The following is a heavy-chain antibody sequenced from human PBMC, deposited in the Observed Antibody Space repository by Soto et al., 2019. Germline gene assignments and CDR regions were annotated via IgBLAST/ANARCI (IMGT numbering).Heavy chain of an antibody. CDR2: ISGSGDST. J-gene: IGHJ5*02. Sequence: EVQLMESGGGLEQPGGSLRLSCAASGFTFSTYDMSWVRQGPGKGLEWVSAISGSGDSTYYADSVKGRFTISRDNSKNTLYLQMNSLRAEDTAVYYCAKVSASSSFVGLWDPEADWFDPWGQGTLVTVSS. V-gene: IGHV3-23*01. D-gene: IGHD6-6*01. CDR3: AKVSASSSFVGLWDPEADWFDP. CDR1: GFTFSTYD.